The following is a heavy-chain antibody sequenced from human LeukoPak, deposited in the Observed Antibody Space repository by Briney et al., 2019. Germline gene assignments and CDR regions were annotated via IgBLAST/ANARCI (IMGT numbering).Heavy chain of an antibody. Sequence: HAGGSLRLSCAASGFTFSSYGMHWVRQAPGKGLEWVAVISYDGSNKYYADSVKGRFTISRDNSKNTLYLQMNSLRAEDTAVYYCAREMSTEGGFYVWGSYRHDAFDIWGQGTMVTVSS. V-gene: IGHV3-30*03. CDR2: ISYDGSNK. CDR3: AREMSTEGGFYVWGSYRHDAFDI. J-gene: IGHJ3*02. D-gene: IGHD3-16*02. CDR1: GFTFSSYG.